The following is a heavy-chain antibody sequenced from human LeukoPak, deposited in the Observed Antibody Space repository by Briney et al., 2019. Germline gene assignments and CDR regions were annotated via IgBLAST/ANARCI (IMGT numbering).Heavy chain of an antibody. CDR1: GFTFSSYS. Sequence: GGSLRLSCAASGFTFSSYSMNWVRQPPGKGLEGVSSISSSSSYIYYADSVKGRFTISRDNAKNSLYLQMNSLRAEDTAVYYCARASRVAAAGAFDYWGQGTLVTVSS. V-gene: IGHV3-21*01. J-gene: IGHJ4*02. CDR2: ISSSSSYI. D-gene: IGHD6-13*01. CDR3: ARASRVAAAGAFDY.